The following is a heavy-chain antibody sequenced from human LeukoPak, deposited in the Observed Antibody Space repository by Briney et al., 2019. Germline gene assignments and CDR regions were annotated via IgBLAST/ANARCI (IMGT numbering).Heavy chain of an antibody. J-gene: IGHJ3*02. D-gene: IGHD6-13*01. V-gene: IGHV4-59*01. Sequence: SETLSLTCTVSGGSISSYYWSWIRQPPGKGLDWIGYIYYSGSTNHNPSLKSRVTISVDTSKNQFSLKLSSVTAADTDVYYCAMGSSWYAAFNIWGQGTMVTVSP. CDR1: GGSISSYY. CDR3: AMGSSWYAAFNI. CDR2: IYYSGST.